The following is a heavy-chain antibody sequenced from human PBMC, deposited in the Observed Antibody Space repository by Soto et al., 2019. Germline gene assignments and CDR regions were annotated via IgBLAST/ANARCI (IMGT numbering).Heavy chain of an antibody. CDR3: ARRSTAYGDYLFDY. J-gene: IGHJ4*02. V-gene: IGHV3-7*01. CDR2: IKQDGSEK. CDR1: GFTFSSYW. Sequence: GGSLRLSCAASGFTFSSYWMSWVRQAPGKGLEWVANIKQDGSEKYYVDSVKGRFTISRDNAKNSLYLQMNSLRAEDTAVYYCARRSTAYGDYLFDYWGQGTLVTVSS. D-gene: IGHD4-17*01.